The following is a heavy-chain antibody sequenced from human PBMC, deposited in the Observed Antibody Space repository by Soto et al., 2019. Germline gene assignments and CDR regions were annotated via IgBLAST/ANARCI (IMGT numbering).Heavy chain of an antibody. V-gene: IGHV4-39*01. CDR1: GGSISSSSYY. D-gene: IGHD3-22*01. J-gene: IGHJ6*02. Sequence: RSLTCTVSGGSISSSSYYWGWIRQPPGKGLEWIGSIYYSGSTYYNPSLKSRVTISVDTSKNQFSLKLSSVTAADTAVYYCARHYGGYYYPYYYGMDVWGQGTTVTVSS. CDR3: ARHYGGYYYPYYYGMDV. CDR2: IYYSGST.